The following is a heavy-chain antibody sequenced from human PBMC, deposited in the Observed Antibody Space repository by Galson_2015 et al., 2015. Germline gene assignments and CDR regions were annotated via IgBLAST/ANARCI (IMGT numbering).Heavy chain of an antibody. CDR3: ARVGGSPGPDAFDI. Sequence: SLRLSCAASGFTVSSNYMSWVRQAPGKGLEWVSVIYSGGSTYYADSVKGRLTISRDNSKNTLYLQMNSLRAEDTAVYYCARVGGSPGPDAFDIWGQGTMVTVSS. D-gene: IGHD1-26*01. J-gene: IGHJ3*02. V-gene: IGHV3-53*01. CDR2: IYSGGST. CDR1: GFTVSSNY.